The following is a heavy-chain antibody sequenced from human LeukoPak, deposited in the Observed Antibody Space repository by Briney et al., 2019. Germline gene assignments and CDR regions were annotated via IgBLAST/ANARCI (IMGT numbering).Heavy chain of an antibody. Sequence: AGTLRLSCAASGFTFADYSRHWIRQAPGKGLEWISLISWDGGSTYYADSVKGRFTISRDNSNSSLYLQMNSLRTEDTALYYCAKDFGYSSGWYLGGYYYYGMDVWGQGTTVTVSS. CDR1: GFTFADYS. J-gene: IGHJ6*02. CDR3: AKDFGYSSGWYLGGYYYYGMDV. CDR2: ISWDGGST. V-gene: IGHV3-43*01. D-gene: IGHD6-19*01.